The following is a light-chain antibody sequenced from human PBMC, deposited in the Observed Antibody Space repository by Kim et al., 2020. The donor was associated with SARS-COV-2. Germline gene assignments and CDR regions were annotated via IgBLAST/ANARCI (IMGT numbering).Light chain of an antibody. Sequence: SVSPGQTASITGCGDKVGDKYACWYQQKPGQSPVLVIDQDSKRPSGIPERFSGSNSGNTATLTISGTQAMDEDDYYCQAWDSSTVVFGGGTQLTVL. CDR2: QDS. V-gene: IGLV3-1*01. CDR3: QAWDSSTVV. J-gene: IGLJ2*01. CDR1: KVGDKY.